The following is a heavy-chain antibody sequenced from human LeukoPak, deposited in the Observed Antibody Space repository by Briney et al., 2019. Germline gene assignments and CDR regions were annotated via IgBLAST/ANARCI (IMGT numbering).Heavy chain of an antibody. V-gene: IGHV1-2*02. CDR2: INPNSGGT. D-gene: IGHD3-10*01. Sequence: ASVKVSCMASGYTFTGYYMHWVRQAPGQGLEWLGWINPNSGGTNYAQKFQGRATMTRDTSISTAYMELSRLRSDDTAVYYCARDSGRFGEVGSFDYWGQGTLVTVSS. CDR3: ARDSGRFGEVGSFDY. CDR1: GYTFTGYY. J-gene: IGHJ4*02.